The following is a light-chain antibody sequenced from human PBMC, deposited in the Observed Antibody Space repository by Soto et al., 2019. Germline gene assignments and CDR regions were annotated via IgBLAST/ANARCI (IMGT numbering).Light chain of an antibody. CDR1: QSGSRR. CDR2: DAS. J-gene: IGKJ4*01. V-gene: IGKV1-5*01. Sequence: EIPMTQSASTLSACVGDRVNIXCRASQSGSRRLVWYQQKPGKARKLLIHDASTLQGGGPSRFSGSGSGTDFSLTISSLQPEDFATYYGQQVKSHPLTFGGGTKVDIK. CDR3: QQVKSHPLT.